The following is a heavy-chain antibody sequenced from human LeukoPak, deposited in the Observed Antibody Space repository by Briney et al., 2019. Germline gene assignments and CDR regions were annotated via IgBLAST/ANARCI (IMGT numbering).Heavy chain of an antibody. Sequence: GASVKVSCKASGYTFTSYDINWVRQATGQGLELVGWMNPNSGNTGYAQKFQGRVTMTRNTSISTAYMELSSLRSEDTAVYYCARTTITMIALFYYWGQGTLVTVSS. J-gene: IGHJ4*02. CDR2: MNPNSGNT. CDR3: ARTTITMIALFYY. D-gene: IGHD3-22*01. V-gene: IGHV1-8*01. CDR1: GYTFTSYD.